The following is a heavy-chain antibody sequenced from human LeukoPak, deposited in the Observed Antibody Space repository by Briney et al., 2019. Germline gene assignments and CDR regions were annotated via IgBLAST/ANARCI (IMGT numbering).Heavy chain of an antibody. Sequence: GGSLRLSCEVSGFTFTSYSMTWVRQVPWKGLEWIAYITATSNTFYYADSVKGRFTISRDNARNSLFLQMHSLTVEDTAVYYCARSLSGYDPLSAFWGHGTLVTVS. CDR3: ARSLSGYDPLSAF. CDR1: GFTFTSYS. D-gene: IGHD5-12*01. J-gene: IGHJ4*01. CDR2: ITATSNTF. V-gene: IGHV3-48*01.